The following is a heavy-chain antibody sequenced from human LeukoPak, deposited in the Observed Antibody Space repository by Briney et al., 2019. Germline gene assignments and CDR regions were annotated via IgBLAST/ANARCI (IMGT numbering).Heavy chain of an antibody. V-gene: IGHV1-18*01. CDR1: GYTFTSYG. CDR3: ARVSFSSSWDYYYYMDV. Sequence: ASVKVSCKASGYTFTSYGISWVRQTPGQGLEWMGWISAYNGNTNYAQKLQGRVTMTTDTSTSTAYMELRSLRSDDTAVSYCARVSFSSSWDYYYYMDVWGKGITVTVSS. J-gene: IGHJ6*03. CDR2: ISAYNGNT. D-gene: IGHD6-13*01.